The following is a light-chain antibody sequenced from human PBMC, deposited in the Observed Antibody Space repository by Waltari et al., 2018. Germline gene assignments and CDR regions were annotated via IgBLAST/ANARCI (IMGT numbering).Light chain of an antibody. CDR2: GAK. CDR3: SSYTRSGGRI. Sequence: QSVLTQPVSLSGSLGQSITISCPGTSSDVGGYDHFPCNQQHPNKAHRRQTHGYKQHPNTAPRLIFDGAKKRPFGIFSRFSASKSGNTASLTISGLQSDDESHYYCSSYTRSGGRIFGSGTKVTVL. CDR1: SSDVGGYDH. J-gene: IGLJ6*01. V-gene: IGLV2-14*03.